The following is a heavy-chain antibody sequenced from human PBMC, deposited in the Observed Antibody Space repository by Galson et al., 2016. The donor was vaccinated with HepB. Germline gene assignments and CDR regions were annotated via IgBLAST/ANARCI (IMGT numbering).Heavy chain of an antibody. J-gene: IGHJ4*02. Sequence: SLRLSWAASGFTSRSYAISWVRQAPGKGLEWVSGISGRGGSTYYADSVKGRFTISRDNSKNTLDLQMNSLRAEDTAVYSCKLASAEATDYWGQGTLVTVSS. D-gene: IGHD2-2*01. CDR3: KLASAEATDY. CDR2: ISGRGGST. CDR1: GFTSRSYA. V-gene: IGHV3-23*01.